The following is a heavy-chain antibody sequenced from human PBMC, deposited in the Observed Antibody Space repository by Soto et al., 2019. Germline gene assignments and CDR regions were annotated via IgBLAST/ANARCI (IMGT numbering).Heavy chain of an antibody. CDR2: INPTNSGT. Sequence: QVQLVQSGAEVKKPGASVKVSCKASGYTFTDYYIHWVRQAPGQGLQWLGWINPTNSGTRYARSFQGRVTVTRATSISTAYMELSSLRSDDTAVYYCARGITSRLVFYYYYMDVWGFGTTVTVSS. CDR3: ARGITSRLVFYYYYMDV. CDR1: GYTFTDYY. V-gene: IGHV1-2*02. J-gene: IGHJ6*03.